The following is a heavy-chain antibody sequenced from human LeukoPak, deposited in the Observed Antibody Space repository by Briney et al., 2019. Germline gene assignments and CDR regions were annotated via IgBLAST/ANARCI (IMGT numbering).Heavy chain of an antibody. Sequence: MPSETLSLTCTVSGASINSAGYYWSWIRQLPGKGLEWIGYISYTGSTYYNPSLKSRVIISRDTSKNQFSLKLSSVTAADTAIYYCARGDYWGQGTLVTVSS. CDR3: ARGDY. V-gene: IGHV4-31*03. J-gene: IGHJ4*02. CDR1: GASINSAGYY. CDR2: ISYTGST.